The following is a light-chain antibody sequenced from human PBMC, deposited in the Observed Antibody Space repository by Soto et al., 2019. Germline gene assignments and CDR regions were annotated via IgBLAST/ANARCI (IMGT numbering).Light chain of an antibody. CDR2: DVS. Sequence: SVLTQPASVSGSPGQSITLLCPGTSSDVGGYNSVSWYQQHPGKAPKLMIHDVSNRPSGVSNRFSGSKSGNTASLTISGLQAEDEADYYCSSYTSSSSYVFGTGTKVTVL. CDR3: SSYTSSSSYV. CDR1: SSDVGGYNS. J-gene: IGLJ1*01. V-gene: IGLV2-14*01.